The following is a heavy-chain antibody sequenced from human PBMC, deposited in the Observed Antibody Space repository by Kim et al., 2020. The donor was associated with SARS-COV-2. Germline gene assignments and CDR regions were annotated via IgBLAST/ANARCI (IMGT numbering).Heavy chain of an antibody. CDR3: ARMDLWGDGYNQYAFDI. J-gene: IGHJ3*02. Sequence: GESLKISCKGSGYSFTSYWIGWVHQMPGKGLEWMGIIYPGDSDTRYSPSFQGQVTISADKSISTAYLQWSSLKASDTAMYYCARMDLWGDGYNQYAFDIWGQGTMVTSLQ. CDR1: GYSFTSYW. D-gene: IGHD5-12*01. CDR2: IYPGDSDT. V-gene: IGHV5-51*07.